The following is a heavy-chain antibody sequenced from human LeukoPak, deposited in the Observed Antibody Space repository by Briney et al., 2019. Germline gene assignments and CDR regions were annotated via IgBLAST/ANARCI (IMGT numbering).Heavy chain of an antibody. CDR1: GDSINSYY. CDR3: ARGVINSSGWYNWFDP. CDR2: IYYSGST. V-gene: IGHV4-59*12. J-gene: IGHJ5*02. D-gene: IGHD6-19*01. Sequence: SETLSLTCTVSGDSINSYYWSWIRQPPGKGLEWIGYIYYSGSTKYNPSIKSRVTISVDTSKNQFSLKLSSVTAADTAVYYCARGVINSSGWYNWFDPWGQGTLVTVSS.